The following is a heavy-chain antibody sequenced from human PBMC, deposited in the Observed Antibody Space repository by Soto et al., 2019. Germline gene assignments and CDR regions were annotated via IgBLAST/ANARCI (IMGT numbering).Heavy chain of an antibody. V-gene: IGHV1-3*01. Sequence: ASVKVSCKASGYTFTSYAMHWVRQAPGQRLEWMGWINAGNGNTKYSQKLQGRVTITRDTSASTAYMELSSLRSEDTAVYYCARARLYSSGNFDYWGQGTLVTVSS. CDR3: ARARLYSSGNFDY. J-gene: IGHJ4*02. CDR2: INAGNGNT. D-gene: IGHD6-19*01. CDR1: GYTFTSYA.